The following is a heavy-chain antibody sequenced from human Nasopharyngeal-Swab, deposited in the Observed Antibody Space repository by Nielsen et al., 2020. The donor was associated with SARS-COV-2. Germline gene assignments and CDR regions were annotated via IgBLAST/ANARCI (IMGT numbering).Heavy chain of an antibody. J-gene: IGHJ4*02. CDR1: GFTFSSYA. CDR2: ISYDGSNK. D-gene: IGHD6-13*01. CDR3: ARDPRPYSSSWYYFDY. V-gene: IGHV3-30*04. Sequence: GESLKISCAASGFTFSSYAMHWVRQAPGKGLEWVAVISYDGSNKYYADSVKGRFTISRDNSKNTLYLQMNSLRAEDTAVYYCARDPRPYSSSWYYFDYWGQGTLATVSS.